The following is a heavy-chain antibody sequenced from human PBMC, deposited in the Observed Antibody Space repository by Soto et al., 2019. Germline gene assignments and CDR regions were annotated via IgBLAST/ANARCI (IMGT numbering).Heavy chain of an antibody. Sequence: QVQLHESGPGLVKPSQTLSLTCTVSGGSISSGGYYWSWIRQHPGKGLEWIGYIYYSGSTYYNPSLKSRVTISVETSKNQFSLKLSSVTAADTAVYYCARDRYSNPIYYMDVWGKGTTVTVSS. CDR3: ARDRYSNPIYYMDV. D-gene: IGHD4-4*01. CDR2: IYYSGST. V-gene: IGHV4-31*03. CDR1: GGSISSGGYY. J-gene: IGHJ6*03.